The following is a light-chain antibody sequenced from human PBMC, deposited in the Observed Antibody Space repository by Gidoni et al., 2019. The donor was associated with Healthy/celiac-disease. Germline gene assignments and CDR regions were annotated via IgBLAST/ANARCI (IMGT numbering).Light chain of an antibody. V-gene: IGKV1-12*01. CDR2: AAS. J-gene: IGKJ5*01. Sequence: DIQMTQSPSSVSDSVGDRVTITCRASQGIRSLLAWYQQKPGKAPTLLIYAASSLQSGVPSRFSGSVSGTDFTLTISSLQPQDFATYYCQQANSFPITFGQGTRLEIK. CDR3: QQANSFPIT. CDR1: QGIRSL.